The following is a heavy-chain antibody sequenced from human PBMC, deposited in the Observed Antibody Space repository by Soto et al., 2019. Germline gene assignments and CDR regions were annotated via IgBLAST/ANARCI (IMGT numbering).Heavy chain of an antibody. Sequence: PSETLSLTCTASGGCSSLTSYYWGWIRQPPGKGLEWIGSIYYSGSTYYNPSLKSRVTISVDTSKNQFSLKLSSVTAADTAVYYCARRIFTYGEVTTSWFDPWGQGTLVTVSS. D-gene: IGHD4-17*01. V-gene: IGHV4-39*01. CDR3: ARRIFTYGEVTTSWFDP. CDR2: IYYSGST. CDR1: GGCSSLTSYY. J-gene: IGHJ5*02.